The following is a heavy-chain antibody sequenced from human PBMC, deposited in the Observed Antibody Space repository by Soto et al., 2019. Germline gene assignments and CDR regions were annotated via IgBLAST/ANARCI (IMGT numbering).Heavy chain of an antibody. J-gene: IGHJ6*02. CDR3: ARDREYYYDSSGNYYYHYGLDV. CDR2: ISGYNGNT. D-gene: IGHD3-22*01. CDR1: GYTFTDYG. Sequence: QVQLVESGAEVKKPGASVKVSCKASGYTFTDYGISWVRQAPGQGLEWMGWISGYNGNTKYAQKFQGRVTMTTDTPTNTAYMELRRLRSDDTAVYYWARDREYYYDSSGNYYYHYGLDVWGQGTTVTVS. V-gene: IGHV1-18*04.